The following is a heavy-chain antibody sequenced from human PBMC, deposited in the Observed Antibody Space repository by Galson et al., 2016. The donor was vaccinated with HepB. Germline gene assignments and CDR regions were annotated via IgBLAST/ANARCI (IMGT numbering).Heavy chain of an antibody. CDR1: GFTFSNYV. J-gene: IGHJ6*03. CDR2: ISASGGST. Sequence: SLRLSCAASGFTFSNYVMSWVRQPPGEGLEWVSVISASGGSTYDADSVEGRFTISRDNSKSTLYLQMNSLRAEDTGVYYCAKKLSCSGPSCYAYDVFSSFYQYMDVWGNGTTVTVSS. CDR3: AKKLSCSGPSCYAYDVFSSFYQYMDV. V-gene: IGHV3-23*01. D-gene: IGHD2-2*01.